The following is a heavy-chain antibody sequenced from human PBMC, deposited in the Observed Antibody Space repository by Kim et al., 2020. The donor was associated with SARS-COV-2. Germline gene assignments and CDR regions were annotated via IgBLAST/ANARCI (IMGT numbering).Heavy chain of an antibody. Sequence: SRDTHSNPSLQSRLIISRDTSKNQFSLRLRSVTAADTAVYYCVRDRQPYYWGQGVLVTVSS. CDR3: VRDRQPYY. V-gene: IGHV4-34*01. CDR2: SRDT. J-gene: IGHJ4*02.